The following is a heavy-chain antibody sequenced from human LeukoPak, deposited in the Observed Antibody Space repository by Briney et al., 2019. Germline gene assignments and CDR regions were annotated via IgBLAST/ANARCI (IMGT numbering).Heavy chain of an antibody. Sequence: GGSLRLSCAASGFTFSSNWMHWVRQAPGKGLEWVSYISSSSSTIYYADSVKGRFTISRDNAKNSLYLQMNSLRAEDTAVYYCARDTGRRITMVRGVIMIGWFDPWGQGTLVTVSS. D-gene: IGHD3-10*01. CDR3: ARDTGRRITMVRGVIMIGWFDP. CDR1: GFTFSSNW. V-gene: IGHV3-48*04. J-gene: IGHJ5*02. CDR2: ISSSSSTI.